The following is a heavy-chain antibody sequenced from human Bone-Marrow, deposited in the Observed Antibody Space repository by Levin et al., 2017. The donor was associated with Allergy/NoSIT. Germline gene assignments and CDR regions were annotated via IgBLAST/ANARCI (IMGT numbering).Heavy chain of an antibody. CDR3: GKDGRGGWFIGYAVV. V-gene: IGHV3-30*18. CDR1: GFTFTSFG. Sequence: GGSLRLSCVASGFTFTSFGMHWVRQAPGKGLEWVAVISYDGNEKHYADSVKGRFTISRDNSKNSLSLQMNSLRPEDTATYYCGKDGRGGWFIGYAVVWGRGTPVIVSS. J-gene: IGHJ6*04. CDR2: ISYDGNEK. D-gene: IGHD6-19*01.